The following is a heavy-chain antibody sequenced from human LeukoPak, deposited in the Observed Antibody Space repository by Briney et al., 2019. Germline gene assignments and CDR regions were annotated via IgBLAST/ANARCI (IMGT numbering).Heavy chain of an antibody. CDR2: ISSSGSTI. CDR1: GFTFRSYE. D-gene: IGHD1-1*01. CDR3: AKDLLERRSYYFDY. Sequence: GGSLRLSCAASGFTFRSYEMNWVRQAPGKGLEWVSYISSSGSTIYYADSVKGRFTISRDNAKNSLFLQMNSLRAEDTAVYYCAKDLLERRSYYFDYWGQGTLVTVAS. J-gene: IGHJ4*02. V-gene: IGHV3-48*03.